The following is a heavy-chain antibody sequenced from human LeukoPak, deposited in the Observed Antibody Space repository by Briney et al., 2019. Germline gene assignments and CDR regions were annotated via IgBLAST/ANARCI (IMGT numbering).Heavy chain of an antibody. V-gene: IGHV4-39*01. CDR3: SRSHDYGGLYFYYYMDV. CDR2: LDSSGSA. J-gene: IGHJ6*03. Sequence: SETLSLTCTVSGGSISSRSDYWGWIRQTPGKGLEWIGNLDSSGSAYYNPSLKSRVTISVGTSKNQFSLNLRSVTAADTAIYFCSRSHDYGGLYFYYYMDVWGKGTTVTVSS. D-gene: IGHD4-23*01. CDR1: GGSISSRSDY.